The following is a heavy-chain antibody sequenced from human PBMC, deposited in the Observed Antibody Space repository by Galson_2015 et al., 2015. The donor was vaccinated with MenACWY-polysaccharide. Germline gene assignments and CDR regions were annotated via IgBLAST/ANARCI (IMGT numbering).Heavy chain of an antibody. D-gene: IGHD1-14*01. CDR3: ARILEPYITSFYYGMDV. Sequence: SLRLSCAASGFTFNCYVMDWVRQAPGKGLESIASISYSGGTTYYADSVKGRFTISRDNSKNTLYLQMNSLRVEDTAVYFCARILEPYITSFYYGMDVWGQGTTVTVSS. CDR1: GFTFNCYV. CDR2: ISYSGGTT. J-gene: IGHJ6*02. V-gene: IGHV3-23*01.